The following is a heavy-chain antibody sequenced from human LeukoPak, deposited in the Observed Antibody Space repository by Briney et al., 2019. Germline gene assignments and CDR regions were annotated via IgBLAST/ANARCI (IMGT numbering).Heavy chain of an antibody. V-gene: IGHV3-30*02. D-gene: IGHD6-19*01. J-gene: IGHJ4*02. CDR3: ATAGTQQWLLYVGVY. CDR2: VRSDGRST. CDR1: GITFRSYG. Sequence: GGSLRLSCAASGITFRSYGMHWFRQAPGKGLEWVALVRSDGRSTYYADSVKGRFTISRDNSKSTLYLQMSSLRLEDTAIYYCATAGTQQWLLYVGVYWGQGTLVTVSS.